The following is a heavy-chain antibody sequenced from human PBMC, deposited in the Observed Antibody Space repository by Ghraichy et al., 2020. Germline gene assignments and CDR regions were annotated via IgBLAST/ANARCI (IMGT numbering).Heavy chain of an antibody. CDR3: ARVRYYYDNSGYFYIDY. J-gene: IGHJ4*02. D-gene: IGHD3-22*01. CDR2: IDWDDDK. Sequence: SGPTLVKPTQTLTLTCTFSGFSLSTSGMCVSWIRQAPGKALEWLARIDWDDDKYYSTSLKTRLTLSKDASKNQVVLTMTNMDLVDTATYYCARVRYYYDNSGYFYIDYWGQGTLVTVSS. CDR1: GFSLSTSGMC. V-gene: IGHV2-70*11.